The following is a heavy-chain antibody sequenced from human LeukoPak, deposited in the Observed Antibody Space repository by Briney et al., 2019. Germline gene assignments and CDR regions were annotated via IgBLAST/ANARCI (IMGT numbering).Heavy chain of an antibody. CDR1: GYSFTNYW. V-gene: IGHV5-51*04. D-gene: IGHD6-19*01. J-gene: IGHJ3*02. CDR2: IYPGDSDT. Sequence: GESLKISCKGSGYSFTNYWIGWVRQMSGKGLEWMGIIYPGDSDTRYSPSFQGQVTISADKPIITAYLQWSSLKASDTAMYYCARTGYSSGWYGGFDIWGQGTLVTVSS. CDR3: ARTGYSSGWYGGFDI.